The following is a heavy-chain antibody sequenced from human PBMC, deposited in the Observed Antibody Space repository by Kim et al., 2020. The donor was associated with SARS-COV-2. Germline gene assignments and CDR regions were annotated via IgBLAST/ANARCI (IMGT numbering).Heavy chain of an antibody. CDR2: VSGSGTTT. D-gene: IGHD2-15*01. V-gene: IGHV3-48*04. CDR1: GFTFSSYS. J-gene: IGHJ3*02. Sequence: GGSLRLSCATSGFTFSSYSMNWVRQAPGKVLEWVSHVSGSGTTTKYADSVKGRFTISRDNAKNSLYQQMSGLRAEDTAVYYCVRENYWAFDIWGQGAMVT. CDR3: VRENYWAFDI.